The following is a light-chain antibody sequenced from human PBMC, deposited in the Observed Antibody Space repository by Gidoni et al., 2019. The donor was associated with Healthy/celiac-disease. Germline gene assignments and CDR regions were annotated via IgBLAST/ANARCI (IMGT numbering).Light chain of an antibody. CDR1: QGLSSY. CDR3: QQYYIFPRP. Sequence: IWMTQSPSLLLASTGDRVTISCRMSQGLSSYLTWYQQEPGTAPALLIYAASTLQSGVPSRFSVSGSGTDFTLTLSCLQSEDFATYSCQQYYIFPRPCGPGTKVEIK. V-gene: IGKV1D-8*01. J-gene: IGKJ1*01. CDR2: AAS.